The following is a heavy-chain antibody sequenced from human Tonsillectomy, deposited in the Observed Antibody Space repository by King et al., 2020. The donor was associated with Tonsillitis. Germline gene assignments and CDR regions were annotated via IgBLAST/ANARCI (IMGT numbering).Heavy chain of an antibody. J-gene: IGHJ3*02. CDR3: ARGGGIPHVFDI. D-gene: IGHD3-16*01. Sequence: QLQESGPGLVKPSQTLSLTCTVSGGSISSGDYYWSWIRPPPGKGLEWIGYIYYSGSTYYNPSLKSRITISVDTSKNQFSLKLSSVTAADTAVYYCARGGGIPHVFDIWGQGTMVTVSS. V-gene: IGHV4-30-4*01. CDR1: GGSISSGDYY. CDR2: IYYSGST.